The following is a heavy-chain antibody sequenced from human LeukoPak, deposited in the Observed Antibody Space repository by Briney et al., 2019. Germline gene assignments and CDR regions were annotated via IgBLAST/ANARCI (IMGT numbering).Heavy chain of an antibody. V-gene: IGHV3-64*01. J-gene: IGHJ4*02. CDR2: ISSNGGST. D-gene: IGHD3-3*01. CDR3: AKENGYDFWSGYLDY. Sequence: PGGSLRLSCAASGFTVSSNYMSWVRQAPGKGLEYVSAISSNGGSTYYANSVKGRFTISRDNSKNTLYLQMNSLRAEDTAVYYCAKENGYDFWSGYLDYWGQGTLVTVSS. CDR1: GFTVSSNY.